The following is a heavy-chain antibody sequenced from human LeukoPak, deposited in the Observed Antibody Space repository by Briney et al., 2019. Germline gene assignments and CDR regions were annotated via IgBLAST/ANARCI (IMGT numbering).Heavy chain of an antibody. J-gene: IGHJ5*02. V-gene: IGHV3-23*01. Sequence: GGSLRLSCAASGFTFSSYAMSWVRQAPGKGLEWVSAISGSGGSTFYADSVKGRFTISRDNSKNTLYLQMNSLRAEDTAVYYCAKDGHSSGWYPGWFDPWGQRTLVTVSS. CDR2: ISGSGGST. D-gene: IGHD6-19*01. CDR3: AKDGHSSGWYPGWFDP. CDR1: GFTFSSYA.